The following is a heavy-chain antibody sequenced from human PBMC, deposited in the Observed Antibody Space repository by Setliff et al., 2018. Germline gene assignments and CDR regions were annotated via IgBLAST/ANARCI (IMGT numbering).Heavy chain of an antibody. J-gene: IGHJ4*02. D-gene: IGHD5-18*01. Sequence: ASVKVSCKASGYTFTDDYMYWVKQAPGKGLEWMGRIDPEDGKTVYAEKFQGRVIISADTSIDTVYLEIDSLRSEDTAVYYCAFRRGYIYGLDNWGRGTLVTVSS. CDR1: GYTFTDDY. V-gene: IGHV1-69-2*01. CDR2: IDPEDGKT. CDR3: AFRRGYIYGLDN.